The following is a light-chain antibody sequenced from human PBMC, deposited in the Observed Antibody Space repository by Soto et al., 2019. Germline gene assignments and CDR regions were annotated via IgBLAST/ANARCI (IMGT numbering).Light chain of an antibody. J-gene: IGLJ2*01. CDR1: SSDVGAYDY. CDR2: EVS. CDR3: SSYAGSNNVV. Sequence: QSVLTQPPSASGSPGQSVTISCTGTSSDVGAYDYVSWYQQHPGKAPKLMISEVSERPSGVPDRFSGSKSGNTASLTVSGLQAEDEADYYCSSYAGSNNVVFGGGTKVTVL. V-gene: IGLV2-8*01.